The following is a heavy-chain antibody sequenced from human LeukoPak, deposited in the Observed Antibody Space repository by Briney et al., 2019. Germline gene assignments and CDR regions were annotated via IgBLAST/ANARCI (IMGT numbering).Heavy chain of an antibody. CDR3: ARDALRVATIADYFDY. CDR1: GFTFSSYS. D-gene: IGHD5-12*01. V-gene: IGHV3-21*01. J-gene: IGHJ4*02. CDR2: ISSSSSYI. Sequence: GGSLRLSCAASGFTFSSYSMTWVRQAPGKGLEWVSSISSSSSYIYYADSVKGRFTISRDNAKNSLYLQMNSLRAEGTAVYYCARDALRVATIADYFDYWGQGTLVTVSS.